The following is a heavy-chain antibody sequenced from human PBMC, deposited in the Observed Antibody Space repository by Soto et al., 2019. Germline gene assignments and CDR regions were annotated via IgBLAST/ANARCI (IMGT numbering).Heavy chain of an antibody. Sequence: SETLSLTCAVYGGSFSGYYWSWIRQPPGKGLEWIGEINHSGSTNYNPSLKSRVTISVDTSKNQFSLKLSSVTAADTAVYYCARGPGITIFGVAKPGFDWFDPWGQGTLVTVSS. CDR1: GGSFSGYY. CDR3: ARGPGITIFGVAKPGFDWFDP. J-gene: IGHJ5*02. D-gene: IGHD3-3*01. CDR2: INHSGST. V-gene: IGHV4-34*01.